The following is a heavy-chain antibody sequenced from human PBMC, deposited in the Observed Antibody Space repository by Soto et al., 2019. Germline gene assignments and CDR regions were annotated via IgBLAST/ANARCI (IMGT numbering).Heavy chain of an antibody. CDR1: GYTFTSYD. CDR2: MNPNSGNT. V-gene: IGHV1-8*01. J-gene: IGHJ5*02. D-gene: IGHD6-6*01. CDR3: ARASFIAAHHSGSNWFDP. Sequence: GASVKVSCKASGYTFTSYDINWVRQATGQGLEWMGWMNPNSGNTGYAQKFQGRVTMTRNTPISTAYMELSSLRSEDTAVYYCARASFIAAHHSGSNWFDPWGQGTLVTVSS.